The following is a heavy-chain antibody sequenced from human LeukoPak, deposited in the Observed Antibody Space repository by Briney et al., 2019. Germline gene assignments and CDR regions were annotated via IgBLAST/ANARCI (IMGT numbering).Heavy chain of an antibody. CDR3: ARGDSYGSTSGFDY. CDR2: INPNIGGT. D-gene: IGHD5-18*01. V-gene: IGHV1-2*02. Sequence: GASVKVTCKASGYTFTVYYIHLVRQAPGQVLEWMGWINPNIGGTNFPQKFPGRVTMTSDTSISTAYMELSRLRSDDTAVYHCARGDSYGSTSGFDYWGQGHLVIVCS. J-gene: IGHJ4*02. CDR1: GYTFTVYY.